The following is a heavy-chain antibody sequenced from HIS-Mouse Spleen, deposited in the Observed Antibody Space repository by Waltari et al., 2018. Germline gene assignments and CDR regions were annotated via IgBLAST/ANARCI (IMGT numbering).Heavy chain of an antibody. CDR3: ARGGDMLVLFDI. CDR1: GGSISSGGYY. CDR2: IYYSGST. J-gene: IGHJ3*02. Sequence: QVQLQESGPGLVKPSQTLSLTCTVPGGSISSGGYYRSWTRQHPGKGLEWIGYIYYSGSTYYNPSLKSRVTISVDTSKNQFSLKLSSVTAADTAVYYCARGGDMLVLFDIWGQGTMVTVSS. D-gene: IGHD3-16*01. V-gene: IGHV4-31*03.